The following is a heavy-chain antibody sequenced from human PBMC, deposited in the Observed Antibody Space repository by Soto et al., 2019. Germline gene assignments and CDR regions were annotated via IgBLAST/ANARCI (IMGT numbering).Heavy chain of an antibody. CDR3: ARDVPIYDYVWGSYPNDAFDV. V-gene: IGHV1-46*01. J-gene: IGHJ3*01. D-gene: IGHD3-16*02. CDR1: GFSFSDYF. Sequence: ASVKVSCKASGFSFSDYFMHWVRQAPGQGLEWMGIINPSGDSRNYAQKFQGRVTITRDTSTSTVYMDLSSLRYEDTAVYYCARDVPIYDYVWGSYPNDAFDVWG. CDR2: INPSGDSR.